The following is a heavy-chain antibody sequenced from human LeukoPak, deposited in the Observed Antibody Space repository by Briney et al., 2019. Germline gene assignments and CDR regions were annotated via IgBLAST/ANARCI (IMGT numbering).Heavy chain of an antibody. CDR2: IYTSGST. CDR3: ARDSITIFGVANAFDI. D-gene: IGHD3-3*01. V-gene: IGHV4-4*07. J-gene: IGHJ3*02. CDR1: GGSISSYY. Sequence: SETLSLTCTVSGGSISSYYWSWIRQPAGKGLEWIGRIYTSGSTNYNPSLKSRVTISVDTSKNQFSLKLSSVTAADTAVYYCARDSITIFGVANAFDIWGQGTMVTVSS.